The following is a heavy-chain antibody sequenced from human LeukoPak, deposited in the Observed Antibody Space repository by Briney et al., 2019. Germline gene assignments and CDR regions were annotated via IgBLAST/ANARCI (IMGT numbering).Heavy chain of an antibody. CDR2: IYYSGST. D-gene: IGHD1-1*01. Sequence: PSETLSLTCTVSGGSISSYYWSWSRQPPGKGLEWIGYIYYSGSTNYNPSLKSRVTISVDTSKNQFSLKLSSVTAADTAVYYCARDTGWNDALFDYWGQGTLVTVSS. J-gene: IGHJ4*02. CDR3: ARDTGWNDALFDY. V-gene: IGHV4-59*01. CDR1: GGSISSYY.